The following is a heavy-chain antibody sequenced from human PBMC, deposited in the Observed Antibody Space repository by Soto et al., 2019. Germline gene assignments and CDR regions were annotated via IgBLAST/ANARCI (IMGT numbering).Heavy chain of an antibody. CDR1: GFTFSIYT. Sequence: QVQLVESGGGVVQPGRSLRLACAASGFTFSIYTFHWVRQAPGKGLEWVAVISFDGSNKYYGDSVKGRFTISRDNSKNTLYLQMNSLRVEDTAVYYCARDYSTTAPFDYWCQGTLVSVSS. D-gene: IGHD2-21*01. CDR3: ARDYSTTAPFDY. V-gene: IGHV3-30-3*01. CDR2: ISFDGSNK. J-gene: IGHJ4*02.